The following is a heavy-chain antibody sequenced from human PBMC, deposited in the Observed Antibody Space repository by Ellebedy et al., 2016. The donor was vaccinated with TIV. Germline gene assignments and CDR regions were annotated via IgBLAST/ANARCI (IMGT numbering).Heavy chain of an antibody. V-gene: IGHV1-18*01. D-gene: IGHD3-22*01. CDR2: ISGYNGDT. J-gene: IGHJ4*02. Sequence: AASVKVSCKASGYTFTRYGISWVRQAPGQGLEWMGWISGYNGDTMYAQNFQGRVTMTTDTSTSTAYMELRSLRSDDTAMYYCARVIDSSDYRRLDYWGQGSLVTVSS. CDR1: GYTFTRYG. CDR3: ARVIDSSDYRRLDY.